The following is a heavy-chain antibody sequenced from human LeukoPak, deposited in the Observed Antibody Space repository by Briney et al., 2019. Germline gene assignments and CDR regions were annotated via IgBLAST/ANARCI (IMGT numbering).Heavy chain of an antibody. CDR2: INPNSGGT. J-gene: IGHJ3*02. Sequence: GASVKVSCKASGYTFTGYYMHWVRQAPGQGLEWMGWINPNSGGTNYAQKFQDRVTMTRDTSISTAYMELSRLRSDDTAVYYCARASPVVYDAFDIWGQGTMVTVSS. CDR1: GYTFTGYY. V-gene: IGHV1-2*02. D-gene: IGHD3-22*01. CDR3: ARASPVVYDAFDI.